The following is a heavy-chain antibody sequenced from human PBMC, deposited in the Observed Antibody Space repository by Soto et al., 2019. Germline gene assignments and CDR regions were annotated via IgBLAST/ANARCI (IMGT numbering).Heavy chain of an antibody. CDR1: GFTFSSYA. CDR2: ISGSGGST. V-gene: IGHV3-23*01. CDR3: EEVSSGWYDSFDY. J-gene: IGHJ4*02. Sequence: EVQLLESGGGLVQPGGSLRLSCAASGFTFSSYAMSWVRQAPGKGLEWVSAISGSGGSTYYADSVKGRFTISRDNSKNTLYLQMNSLRAEDTAVYYCEEVSSGWYDSFDYWGQGTLVTVSS. D-gene: IGHD6-19*01.